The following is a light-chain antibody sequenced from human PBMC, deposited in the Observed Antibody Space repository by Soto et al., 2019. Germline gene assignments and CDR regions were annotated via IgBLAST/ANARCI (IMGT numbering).Light chain of an antibody. CDR3: LLYYGTAQVAV. CDR1: TGAVTSSSF. J-gene: IGLJ1*01. V-gene: IGLV7-43*01. CDR2: STN. Sequence: QTVVTQELSLTVSPGGTVTLTCASNTGAVTSSSFANWFQQKPGQPPRALIYSTNNRHSCTPARFSGSLLGGKAALTLSGVQPEDEAEYYCLLYYGTAQVAVFGPGTKLTVL.